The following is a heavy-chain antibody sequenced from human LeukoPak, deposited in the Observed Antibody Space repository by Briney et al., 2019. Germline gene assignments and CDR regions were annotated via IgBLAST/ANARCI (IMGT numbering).Heavy chain of an antibody. CDR3: AREGDCSSTSCYFDY. CDR1: GYTFTSYG. V-gene: IGHV3-33*01. J-gene: IGHJ4*02. Sequence: SCKASGYTFTSYGMHWVRQAPGKGLEWVAVIWYDGSNKYYADSVKGRFTISRDNSKNTLYLQMNSLRAEDTAVYYCAREGDCSSTSCYFDYWGQGTLVTVSS. CDR2: IWYDGSNK. D-gene: IGHD2-2*01.